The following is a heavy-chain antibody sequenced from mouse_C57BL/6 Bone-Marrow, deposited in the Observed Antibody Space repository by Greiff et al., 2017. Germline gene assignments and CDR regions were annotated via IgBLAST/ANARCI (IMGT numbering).Heavy chain of an antibody. D-gene: IGHD2-4*01. V-gene: IGHV1-62-2*01. CDR2: FYPGSGSI. J-gene: IGHJ2*01. Sequence: QVQLQQSGAELVKPGASVKLSCKASGYIFTEYTIHWVKQRSGQGLEWIGWFYPGSGSIKYNERFKDKATLTADKSSNTVSMELSRLTSEDSAVYFCARHERYYDYEVYFDYWGQGTTLTVSS. CDR3: ARHERYYDYEVYFDY. CDR1: GYIFTEYT.